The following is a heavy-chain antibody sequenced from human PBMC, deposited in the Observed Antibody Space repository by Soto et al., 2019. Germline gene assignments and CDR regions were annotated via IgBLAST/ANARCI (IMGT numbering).Heavy chain of an antibody. D-gene: IGHD6-13*01. J-gene: IGHJ6*02. CDR1: GFTFSSYA. Sequence: EVQLLESGGGLVQPGGSLRLSCAASGFTFSSYAMSWVRQAPGKGLEWVSAISGSGGSTYYADSVKGRFTISRDNSKNTLYLQMNSLGAEDTAVYYCAKGVKQQLVRRYYYYGMDVWGQGTTVPVSS. V-gene: IGHV3-23*01. CDR2: ISGSGGST. CDR3: AKGVKQQLVRRYYYYGMDV.